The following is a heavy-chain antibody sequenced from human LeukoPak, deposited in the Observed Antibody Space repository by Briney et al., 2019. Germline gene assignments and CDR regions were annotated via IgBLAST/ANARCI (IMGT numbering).Heavy chain of an antibody. V-gene: IGHV3-74*01. Sequence: GGSLRLSCAASGFTFSSYWMHWVRQPPGKGLVWVSRINNDGSSTNYADSVKGRFTISRDNAKSTLYLQMDSLRAEDTAVYYCARGGARPGDFDYWGQGTLVTVPS. CDR3: ARGGARPGDFDY. CDR1: GFTFSSYW. CDR2: INNDGSST. J-gene: IGHJ4*02. D-gene: IGHD1-26*01.